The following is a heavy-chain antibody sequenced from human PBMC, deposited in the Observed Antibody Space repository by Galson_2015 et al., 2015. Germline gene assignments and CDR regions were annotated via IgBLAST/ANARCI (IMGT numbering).Heavy chain of an antibody. J-gene: IGHJ4*02. D-gene: IGHD3-3*01. Sequence: SLRLSCAASEFTFSSYYMSWVRQAPGKGLEFVSSISRTTTYIYYADSLQGRFTISRDNAKNTLYMQLNSLGAEDTAVYYCARQILDYDFWSGYYPTNFDYWGQGTLVTVSS. V-gene: IGHV3-21*01. CDR1: EFTFSSYY. CDR2: ISRTTTYI. CDR3: ARQILDYDFWSGYYPTNFDY.